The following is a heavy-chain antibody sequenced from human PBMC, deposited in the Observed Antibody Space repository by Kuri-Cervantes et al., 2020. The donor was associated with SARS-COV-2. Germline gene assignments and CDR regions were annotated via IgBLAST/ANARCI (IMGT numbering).Heavy chain of an antibody. J-gene: IGHJ4*02. CDR1: GYTFTGYY. CDR3: ARGKQRGGGY. D-gene: IGHD6-25*01. Sequence: ASVKVSCKASGYTFTGYYMHWVRQAPGQGLEWMGWINPNSGGTKYAQQFQGRVTMTSDKSLSTAYMELSRLRSDDTAVYYCARGKQRGGGYWGQGTLVTVSS. V-gene: IGHV1-2*02. CDR2: INPNSGGT.